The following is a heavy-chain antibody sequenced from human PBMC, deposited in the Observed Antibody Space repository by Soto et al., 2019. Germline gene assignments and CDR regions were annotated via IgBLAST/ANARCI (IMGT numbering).Heavy chain of an antibody. D-gene: IGHD3-22*01. J-gene: IGHJ4*02. V-gene: IGHV4-39*01. CDR1: GDSITSNDYY. Sequence: QLQLQESGPGLVKPSETLSLTCTVSGDSITSNDYYWGWIRQPPGKGLEWIGSIFYSGSTYYNPSLRSRVTMFVDTSKNQFSLKLSSVTAADTAVYYCARCATYFYGSSGYCNRLDYWGQGALVTVSS. CDR3: ARCATYFYGSSGYCNRLDY. CDR2: IFYSGST.